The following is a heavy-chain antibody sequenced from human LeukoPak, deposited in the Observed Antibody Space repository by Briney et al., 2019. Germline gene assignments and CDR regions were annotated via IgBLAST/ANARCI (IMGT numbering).Heavy chain of an antibody. J-gene: IGHJ5*01. CDR1: GGSISSNIYY. D-gene: IGHD2-2*01. V-gene: IGHV4-39*01. Sequence: SETLSLTCTVSGGSISSNIYYWGWIRQPPGKGLEWIGSIHYSGNTYYNPSLKSRVAMSVDTSKNQFSLKLSSVTATDTAVYFCASLRIGYCTSTSCLGWFESWGQGTLVTVSS. CDR3: ASLRIGYCTSTSCLGWFES. CDR2: IHYSGNT.